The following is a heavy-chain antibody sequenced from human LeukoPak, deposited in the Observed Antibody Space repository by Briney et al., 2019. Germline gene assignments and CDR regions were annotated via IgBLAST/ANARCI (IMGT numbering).Heavy chain of an antibody. CDR3: VRDRDYYAVDY. CDR1: GFSFDNYG. CDR2: IKQDGSEK. Sequence: GGSLRLSCAASGFSFDNYGMHWVRQAPGKGLEWVANIKQDGSEKYYVDSVKGRFTISRDNAKNTVYLQMNSLRADDTAIYYCVRDRDYYAVDYWGQGTLVSVST. V-gene: IGHV3-7*01. J-gene: IGHJ4*02. D-gene: IGHD3-22*01.